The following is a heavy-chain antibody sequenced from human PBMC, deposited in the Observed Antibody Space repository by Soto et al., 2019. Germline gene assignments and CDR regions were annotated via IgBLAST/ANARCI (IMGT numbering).Heavy chain of an antibody. CDR3: ARGQEKYWFDP. CDR1: GFTVSSSY. Sequence: GGSLRLSCAGSGFTVSSSYMNWVRQPPGKGLEWVSVIYSGGSTYYAGSVKDRFTISRDNSKSTLYLQMNGLRAEDTAVYYCARGQEKYWFDPWGQGTLVTVSS. CDR2: IYSGGST. J-gene: IGHJ5*02. V-gene: IGHV3-66*01.